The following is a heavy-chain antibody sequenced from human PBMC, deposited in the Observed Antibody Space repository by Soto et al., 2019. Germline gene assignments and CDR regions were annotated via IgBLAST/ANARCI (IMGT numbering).Heavy chain of an antibody. CDR2: IKDGGST. CDR1: GGSFTGYY. CDR3: ARGQEGVVATH. V-gene: IGHV4-34*01. Sequence: QVQLQQWGAGLLKPSETLSLTCAVNGGSFTGYYWSWVRQPPGKGLEWIGEIKDGGSTNYSPSLRSRVTISATTSKMQVSLKVTSVTAADTAVYYCARGQEGVVATHWEQGTLVTVSS. D-gene: IGHD2-15*01. J-gene: IGHJ1*01.